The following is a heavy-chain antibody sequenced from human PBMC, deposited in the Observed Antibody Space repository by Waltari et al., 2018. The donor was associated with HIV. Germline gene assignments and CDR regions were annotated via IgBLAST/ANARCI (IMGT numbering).Heavy chain of an antibody. Sequence: QVTLTESGPVLVKPTETLTLPCPVSGFSLSNARMGVSWTRQPPGKALEWLAHIFSNDEKSYSTSLKSRLTISKDTSKSQVVLTMTNMDPVDTATYYCARIRDGIRVYGSGYYFDYWGQGTLVSVSS. V-gene: IGHV2-26*01. D-gene: IGHD3-10*01. J-gene: IGHJ4*02. CDR2: IFSNDEK. CDR1: GFSLSNARMG. CDR3: ARIRDGIRVYGSGYYFDY.